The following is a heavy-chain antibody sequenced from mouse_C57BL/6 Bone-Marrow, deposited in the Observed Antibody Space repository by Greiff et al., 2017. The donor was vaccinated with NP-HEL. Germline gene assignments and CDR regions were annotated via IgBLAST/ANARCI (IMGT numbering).Heavy chain of an antibody. V-gene: IGHV5-12*01. CDR1: GFTFSDYY. CDR2: ISNGGGST. Sequence: EVQLVESGGGLVQPGGSLKLSCAASGFTFSDYYMSWVRQTPEKRLEWVAYISNGGGSTYYPDTVKGRFTISSDNAKNTLYLKMSRLKSEDTAMDYCARQDYGSSYWYFDVWGTGTTVTVSS. J-gene: IGHJ1*03. CDR3: ARQDYGSSYWYFDV. D-gene: IGHD1-1*01.